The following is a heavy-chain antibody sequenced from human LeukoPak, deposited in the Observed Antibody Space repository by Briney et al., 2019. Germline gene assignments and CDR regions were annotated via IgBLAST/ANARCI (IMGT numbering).Heavy chain of an antibody. V-gene: IGHV3-33*08. CDR3: ARDPVKTGWSWGFDY. CDR2: IWYDGSNK. Sequence: GGSLRLSCAASGFTFSSYGMHWVRQAPGKGLEWVAVIWYDGSNKYYADPVKGRFTISRDNSKNTLYLQMNSLRAEDTAVYYCARDPVKTGWSWGFDYWGQGTLVTVSS. CDR1: GFTFSSYG. D-gene: IGHD3-16*01. J-gene: IGHJ4*02.